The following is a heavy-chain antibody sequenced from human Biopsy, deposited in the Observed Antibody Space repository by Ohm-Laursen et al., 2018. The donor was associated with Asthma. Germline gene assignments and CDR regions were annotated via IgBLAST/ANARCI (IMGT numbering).Heavy chain of an antibody. CDR2: IYGGGTS. CDR3: ARGDSSNWSHYYFDY. J-gene: IGHJ4*02. D-gene: IGHD3-22*01. Sequence: GSLRLSCAASGFAVSRDYMFWVRQAPGKGLEWVSVIYGGGTSHTADSVGGRFTISRDYSKNTLYLQMHSLRAEDTAVYYCARGDSSNWSHYYFDYWGQGTLVTVSS. V-gene: IGHV3-53*01. CDR1: GFAVSRDY.